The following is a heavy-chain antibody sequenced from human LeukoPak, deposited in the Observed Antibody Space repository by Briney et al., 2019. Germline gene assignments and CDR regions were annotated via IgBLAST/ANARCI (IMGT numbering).Heavy chain of an antibody. J-gene: IGHJ4*02. CDR2: IYWDDDK. CDR3: AHSEGVLVAAEGYYFDY. Sequence: SGPTLVKPTQTLTLTCTFSGFSLSTSGVGVGWIRQPPGKALEWLALIYWDDDKRYSPSLKSRLTITKDTSKNQVVLTMTNMDPVDTATYYCAHSEGVLVAAEGYYFDYWGQGTLVTVSS. CDR1: GFSLSTSGVG. V-gene: IGHV2-5*02. D-gene: IGHD6-13*01.